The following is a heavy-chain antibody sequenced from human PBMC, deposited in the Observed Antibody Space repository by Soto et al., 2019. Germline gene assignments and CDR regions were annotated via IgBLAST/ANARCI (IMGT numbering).Heavy chain of an antibody. CDR2: TYYRSKWYS. D-gene: IGHD2-21*01. CDR3: VREIAPRGFDP. Sequence: QTLSLTFAISGDSFSSNIALWNWIRQSPSRGLEWLGRTYYRSKWYSDYAVSVKGRITINPDTSKNQFSLQLDSVAPEDTAVYYCVREIAPRGFDPWGHGTLVTGSS. V-gene: IGHV6-1*01. CDR1: GDSFSSNIAL. J-gene: IGHJ5*02.